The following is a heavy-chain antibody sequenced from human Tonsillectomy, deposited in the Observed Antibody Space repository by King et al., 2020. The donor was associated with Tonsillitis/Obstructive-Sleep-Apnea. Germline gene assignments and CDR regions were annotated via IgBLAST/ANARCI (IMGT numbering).Heavy chain of an antibody. Sequence: VQLVESGGGLVKPGGSLRLSCAASGFTFSNAWMSWVRQAPGKGLEWVGRIKSKTDGGTTDYAAPVKGRFTISRDDSKNTLYLQMNSLKTEDTAVYYCTTGRSCSSTSCPNYFDYWGQGTLVTVSS. CDR3: TTGRSCSSTSCPNYFDY. CDR2: IKSKTDGGTT. J-gene: IGHJ4*02. D-gene: IGHD2-2*01. CDR1: GFTFSNAW. V-gene: IGHV3-15*01.